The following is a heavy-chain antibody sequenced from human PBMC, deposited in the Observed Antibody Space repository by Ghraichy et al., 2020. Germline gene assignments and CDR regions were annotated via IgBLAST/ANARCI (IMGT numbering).Heavy chain of an antibody. CDR2: IYYSGST. CDR1: GGSISSSSYY. V-gene: IGHV4-39*07. Sequence: SETLSLTCTVSGGSISSSSYYWGWIRQPPGKGLEWIGSIYYSGSTYYNPSLKSRVTISVDTSKNQFSLKLSSVTAADTAVYYCAGDIVVVPAAISYYYYYGMDVWGQGTTVTGSS. CDR3: AGDIVVVPAAISYYYYYGMDV. D-gene: IGHD2-2*01. J-gene: IGHJ6*02.